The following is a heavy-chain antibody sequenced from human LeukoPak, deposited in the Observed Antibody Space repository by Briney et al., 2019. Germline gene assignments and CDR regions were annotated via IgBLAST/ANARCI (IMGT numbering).Heavy chain of an antibody. CDR1: GNSISSGDNY. V-gene: IGHV4-61*02. J-gene: IGHJ4*02. CDR2: IYTSGST. Sequence: QTLSLTCTVSGNSISSGDNYWSWIRPPAGKGLEWIGRIYTSGSTNYNPSLKSRVTISGDTSKKQFSLRLSSVTAADTAVYYCARASYSYDINGWVPFDYWGQGTLVTVSS. CDR3: ARASYSYDINGWVPFDY. D-gene: IGHD3-22*01.